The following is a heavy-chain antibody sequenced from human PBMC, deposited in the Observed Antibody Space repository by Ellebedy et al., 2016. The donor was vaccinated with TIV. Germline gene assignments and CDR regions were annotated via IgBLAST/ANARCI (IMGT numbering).Heavy chain of an antibody. V-gene: IGHV3-23*01. CDR1: GFTFNNYA. D-gene: IGHD3-10*01. J-gene: IGHJ6*02. Sequence: GESLKISCAASGFTFNNYAMSWVRQAPGKGPEWVSTISGSGGSTQYADSVKGRFTISRDNSKNTLYLQMNSLRAEDTAVYYCARGRITMVRGVMEYYYGMDVWGQGTTVTVSS. CDR3: ARGRITMVRGVMEYYYGMDV. CDR2: ISGSGGST.